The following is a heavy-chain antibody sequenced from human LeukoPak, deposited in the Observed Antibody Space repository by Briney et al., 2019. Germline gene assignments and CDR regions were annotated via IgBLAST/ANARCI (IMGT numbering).Heavy chain of an antibody. CDR1: GDSISSYY. D-gene: IGHD6-13*01. Sequence: SETLSHTCTVSGDSISSYYWSWIRQPPGKGLEWIGFISFSGSTNYNPSLRSRVTISADTSKNQFSLKLSSVTAADTAVYYCARDKVAAAGNYYYYGMDVWGQGTTVTVSS. CDR2: ISFSGST. CDR3: ARDKVAAAGNYYYYGMDV. V-gene: IGHV4-59*01. J-gene: IGHJ6*02.